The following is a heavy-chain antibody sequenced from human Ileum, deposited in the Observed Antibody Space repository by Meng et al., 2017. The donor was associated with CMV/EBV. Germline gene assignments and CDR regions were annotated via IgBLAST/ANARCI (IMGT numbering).Heavy chain of an antibody. V-gene: IGHV1-18*01. Sequence: YTFISYGVSWVRQAPGQGLEWMGWISGFNGNTNYAQKVQGRVTMTTDTSTSTVYMELRSLRSDDAAMYYCARGPPHWEPRYYYGMDVWGQGTTVTVSS. CDR2: ISGFNGNT. D-gene: IGHD1-26*01. J-gene: IGHJ6*02. CDR3: ARGPPHWEPRYYYGMDV. CDR1: YTFISYG.